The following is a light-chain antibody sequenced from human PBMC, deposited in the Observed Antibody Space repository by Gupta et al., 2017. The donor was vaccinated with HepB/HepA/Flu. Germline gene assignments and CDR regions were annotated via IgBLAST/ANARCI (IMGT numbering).Light chain of an antibody. Sequence: QPVLTQPPSSSASPGESARLTCTLPSDINVGTYNIYWYQQKQGSPPRYLLFYYSDSDKGQGSGVPSRFSGSKDASANTGILLISGLQSEDEADYYCMIWPTSGGVFGGGTKLTVL. V-gene: IGLV5-37*01. J-gene: IGLJ3*02. CDR3: MIWPTSGGV. CDR1: SDINVGTYN. CDR2: YYSDSDK.